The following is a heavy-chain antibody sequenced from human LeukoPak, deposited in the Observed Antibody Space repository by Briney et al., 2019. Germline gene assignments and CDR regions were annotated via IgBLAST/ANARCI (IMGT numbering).Heavy chain of an antibody. V-gene: IGHV3-30-3*01. D-gene: IGHD3-22*01. CDR2: ISYDGSNK. Sequence: GGSLRLSCAASGFTVSSNYMSWVRQTPGKGLEWVAVISYDGSNKYYADSVKGRFTISRDNSKNTLYLQMNSLRAEDTAVYYCARVPSHDSSGYHCDYWGQGTLVTVSS. CDR3: ARVPSHDSSGYHCDY. J-gene: IGHJ4*02. CDR1: GFTVSSNY.